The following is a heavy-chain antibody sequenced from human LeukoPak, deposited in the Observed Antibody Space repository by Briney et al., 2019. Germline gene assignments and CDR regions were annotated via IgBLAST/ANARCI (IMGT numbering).Heavy chain of an antibody. CDR1: GGSVSSGSYY. D-gene: IGHD4-17*01. V-gene: IGHV4-61*01. CDR3: ARETAYGDFNFDY. Sequence: SETLSLTCTVSGGSVSSGSYYWSWIRQPPGKGLEWIGYIYYSGSTNYNPSLESRVTISVDTSKNQFSLKLSSVTAADTAVYYCARETAYGDFNFDYWGQGTLVTVSS. CDR2: IYYSGST. J-gene: IGHJ4*02.